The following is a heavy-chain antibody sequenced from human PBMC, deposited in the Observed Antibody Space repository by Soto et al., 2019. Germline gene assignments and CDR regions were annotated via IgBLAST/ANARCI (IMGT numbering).Heavy chain of an antibody. CDR2: IYHTGSS. D-gene: IGHD1-26*01. Sequence: QVQLQESSQGLVKPSGTLSLTCGVSGGSISSSNWWSWVRQPPGKGLEWIGEIYHTGSSHYNPSLKSRVTISVDKSKNQFSLRLTSVTAADTAVYYCARGTVGALGDDWGQGTLVTVSS. CDR3: ARGTVGALGDD. J-gene: IGHJ4*02. V-gene: IGHV4-4*02. CDR1: GGSISSSNW.